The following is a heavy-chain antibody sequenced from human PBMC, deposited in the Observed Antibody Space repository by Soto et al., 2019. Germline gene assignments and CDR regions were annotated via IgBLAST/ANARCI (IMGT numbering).Heavy chain of an antibody. J-gene: IGHJ4*02. CDR2: ISYDGSNK. CDR3: ATQNFDY. Sequence: GGSLRLSCAASGFTFSSYGMHWVRQAPGKGLEWVAVISYDGSNKYSADSVKGRFTISRDNSKNMTYLQMNSLRAEDTALYYCATQNFDYWGPGNLVTVSS. V-gene: IGHV3-30*03. CDR1: GFTFSSYG.